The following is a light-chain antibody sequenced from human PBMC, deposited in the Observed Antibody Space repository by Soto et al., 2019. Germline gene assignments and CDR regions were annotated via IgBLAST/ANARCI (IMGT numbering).Light chain of an antibody. Sequence: AIRMTQSPSSFSASTGDRVTITCRASQGISSYLAWSQQKPGKAPKLLIYAASTLQSGDPSRFSGSGSGTDFTLTISCLQSEDFATYYCQHYSSYPRTFGHGTKLEIK. J-gene: IGKJ2*02. CDR2: AAS. CDR3: QHYSSYPRT. CDR1: QGISSY. V-gene: IGKV1-8*01.